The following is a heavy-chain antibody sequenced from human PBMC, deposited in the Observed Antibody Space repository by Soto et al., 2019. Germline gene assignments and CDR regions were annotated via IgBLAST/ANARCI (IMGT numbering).Heavy chain of an antibody. Sequence: GGSLRLSCAASGFTFSSYAMSWVRQAPGKGLEWVSAISGSGGSTYYADSVKGRFTISRDNSKNTLYLQMNSLRAEDTAVYYCAKDGNPVLLWFGEFNSDYYYGMAVWGQGTTVTVSS. J-gene: IGHJ6*02. CDR2: ISGSGGST. CDR3: AKDGNPVLLWFGEFNSDYYYGMAV. V-gene: IGHV3-23*01. D-gene: IGHD3-10*01. CDR1: GFTFSSYA.